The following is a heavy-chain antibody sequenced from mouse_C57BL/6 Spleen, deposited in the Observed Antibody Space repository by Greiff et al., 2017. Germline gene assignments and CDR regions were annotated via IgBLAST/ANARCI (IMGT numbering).Heavy chain of an antibody. V-gene: IGHV3-6*01. CDR2: ISYDGSN. CDR1: GYSITSGYY. J-gene: IGHJ4*01. CDR3: ARVSYYYAMDY. Sequence: EVKLVESGPGLVKPSQSLSLTCSVTGYSITSGYYWNWIRQFPGNKLEWMGYISYDGSNNYNPSLKNRISITRDTSKNQFFLKLTSVTTEDTATYYCARVSYYYAMDYWGQGTSVTVSS.